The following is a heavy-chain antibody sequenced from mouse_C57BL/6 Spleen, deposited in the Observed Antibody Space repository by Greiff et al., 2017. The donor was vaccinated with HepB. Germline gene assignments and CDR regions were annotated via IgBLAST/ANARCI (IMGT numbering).Heavy chain of an antibody. CDR2: IYPGDGDT. D-gene: IGHD2-1*01. J-gene: IGHJ2*01. CDR1: GYAFSSSW. CDR3: ARSGGNYDY. Sequence: VQLVESGPELVKPGASVKISCKASGYAFSSSWMNWVKQRPGKGLEWIGRIYPGDGDTNYNGKFKGKATLTADKSSSTAYMQLSSLTSEDSAVYFCARSGGNYDYWGQGTTLTVSS. V-gene: IGHV1-82*01.